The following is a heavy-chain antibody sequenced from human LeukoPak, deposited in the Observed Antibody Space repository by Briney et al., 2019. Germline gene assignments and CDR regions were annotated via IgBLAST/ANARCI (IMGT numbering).Heavy chain of an antibody. CDR3: AKDYVSGNGIWYFDI. D-gene: IGHD3-10*01. CDR1: GFTFSSYA. J-gene: IGHJ2*01. CDR2: ISGRGDRT. Sequence: GGSLRLSCAASGFTFSSYAMSWVRQAPGKGLEWVSGISGRGDRTYYADSVKGRFTISRDNSKNTLYVEMNSLRAEDTAVYYCAKDYVSGNGIWYFDIWGRGTLVTVSS. V-gene: IGHV3-23*01.